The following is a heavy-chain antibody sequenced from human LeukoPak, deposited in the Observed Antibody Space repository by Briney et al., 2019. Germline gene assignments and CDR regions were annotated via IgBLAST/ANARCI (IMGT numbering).Heavy chain of an antibody. V-gene: IGHV3-30*03. Sequence: GGSLRLSCAASGFTFSSYGMHWVRQAPGKGLEWVAVISYDGSNKYYAASVKGRFTISRDNSKNTLYLQMNSLRAEDTAVYYCGSWYTAFDIWGQGTMVTVSS. CDR3: GSWYTAFDI. CDR2: ISYDGSNK. CDR1: GFTFSSYG. J-gene: IGHJ3*02. D-gene: IGHD6-13*01.